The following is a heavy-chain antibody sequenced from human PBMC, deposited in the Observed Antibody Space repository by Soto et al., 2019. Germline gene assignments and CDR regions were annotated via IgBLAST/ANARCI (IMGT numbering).Heavy chain of an antibody. D-gene: IGHD3-3*02. CDR3: ARDHLWAFDY. Sequence: AGSLTLSCAASGFTFSVYSMNWVRQAPGKGLEWVSYINGRDGAINYVDSVKGRFTISIDIAKNSLYLQMNSLRDEDTAVYFCARDHLWAFDYWGQGVLVTVSS. CDR1: GFTFSVYS. CDR2: INGRDGAI. V-gene: IGHV3-48*02. J-gene: IGHJ4*02.